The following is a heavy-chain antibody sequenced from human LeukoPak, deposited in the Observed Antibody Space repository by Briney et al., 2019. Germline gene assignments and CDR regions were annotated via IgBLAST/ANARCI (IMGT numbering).Heavy chain of an antibody. Sequence: SVKVSCKASGGTFSSYAISWVRQAPGQGLEWMGRIIPILGIANYAQKFQGRVTITADKSTSTAYMELSSLRSEDTAVYYCASNYDFWSGYYNYYYYGMDVWGQGTTVTVSS. D-gene: IGHD3-3*01. CDR2: IIPILGIA. CDR1: GGTFSSYA. V-gene: IGHV1-69*04. J-gene: IGHJ6*02. CDR3: ASNYDFWSGYYNYYYYGMDV.